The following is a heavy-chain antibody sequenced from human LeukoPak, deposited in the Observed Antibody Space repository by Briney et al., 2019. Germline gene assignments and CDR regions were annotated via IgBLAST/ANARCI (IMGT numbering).Heavy chain of an antibody. CDR1: AFTFSTYS. D-gene: IGHD1-26*01. Sequence: GGSLRLSCAASAFTFSTYSMHWVRQAPGKGLEWVSSISSSTSYIYYADSVKGRFTISRDNAEKSLYLQMTSLRAEDTAVYYCARGGGSGNYYFDYWGQGTLVTVSS. V-gene: IGHV3-21*01. J-gene: IGHJ4*02. CDR2: ISSSTSYI. CDR3: ARGGGSGNYYFDY.